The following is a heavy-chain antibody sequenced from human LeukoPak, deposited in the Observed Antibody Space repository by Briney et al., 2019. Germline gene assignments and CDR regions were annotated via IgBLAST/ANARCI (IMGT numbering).Heavy chain of an antibody. V-gene: IGHV1-69*04. D-gene: IGHD3-3*01. CDR2: IIPIFGIA. CDR3: ARDPPTSYYDFWSGYYSDAFDI. CDR1: GGTFSSYA. Sequence: SSVKVSCKASGGTFSSYAISWVRQAPGQGLEWMGRIIPIFGIANYAQKFQGRVTITADKSMSTAYMELSSLKSEDTAVYYCARDPPTSYYDFWSGYYSDAFDIWGQGTMVTVSS. J-gene: IGHJ3*02.